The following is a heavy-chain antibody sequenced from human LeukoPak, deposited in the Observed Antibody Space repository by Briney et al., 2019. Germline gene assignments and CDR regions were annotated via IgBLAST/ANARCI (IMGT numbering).Heavy chain of an antibody. CDR3: ARDRGGVFDY. CDR1: GFTFSSYW. V-gene: IGHV3-74*01. D-gene: IGHD3-10*01. Sequence: GGSLRLSRAASGFTFSSYWMHWVRQAPGKGLVWVSLINSDGSSTSYADSVKGRFTISRDNAKNTLYLQMNSLRAEDTAVYHCARDRGGVFDYWGQGTLVTVSS. CDR2: INSDGSST. J-gene: IGHJ4*02.